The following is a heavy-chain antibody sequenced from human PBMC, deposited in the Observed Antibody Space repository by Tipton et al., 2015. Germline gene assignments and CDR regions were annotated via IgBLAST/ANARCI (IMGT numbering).Heavy chain of an antibody. Sequence: TLSLTCTVSGGSISSSSYYWGWIRQPPGKGLEWIGSVHYSGSTYYNPSLKSRVTISVDTSKNQFSLKLTSVTAADTAVYYCASRGAGTSHYAMDVWGQGTTVTVSS. CDR1: GGSISSSSYY. CDR3: ASRGAGTSHYAMDV. D-gene: IGHD6-19*01. V-gene: IGHV4-39*01. CDR2: VHYSGST. J-gene: IGHJ6*02.